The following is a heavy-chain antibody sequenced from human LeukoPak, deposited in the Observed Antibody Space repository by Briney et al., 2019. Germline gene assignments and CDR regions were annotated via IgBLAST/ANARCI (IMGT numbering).Heavy chain of an antibody. V-gene: IGHV1-69*04. D-gene: IGHD3-22*01. CDR3: AGEDSSGISLY. J-gene: IGHJ4*02. CDR2: IIPILGIA. Sequence: ASVKVSCKASGGTFSSYAISWVRQAPGQGLEWMGRIIPILGIANYAQKFQGRVTITADKSTSTAYMELSSLRSEDTAVYYCAGEDSSGISLYWGQGTLVTVFS. CDR1: GGTFSSYA.